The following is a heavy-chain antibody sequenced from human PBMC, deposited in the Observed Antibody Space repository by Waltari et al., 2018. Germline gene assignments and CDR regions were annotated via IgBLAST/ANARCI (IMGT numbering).Heavy chain of an antibody. J-gene: IGHJ4*02. CDR2: IIPIFGTA. Sequence: QVQLVQSGAEVKKPGSSVKVSCKASGGTFSGYAISWVRQDPGQGLEWMGGIIPIFGTANYAQKFQGRVTITADESTSTAYMELSSLRSEDTAVYYCARSPITMIVVVITLYFDYWGQGTLVTVSS. CDR3: ARSPITMIVVVITLYFDY. D-gene: IGHD3-22*01. V-gene: IGHV1-69*01. CDR1: GGTFSGYA.